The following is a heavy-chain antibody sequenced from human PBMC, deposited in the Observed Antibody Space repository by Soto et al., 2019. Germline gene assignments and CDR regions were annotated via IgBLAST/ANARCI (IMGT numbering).Heavy chain of an antibody. CDR1: GGTLSSYA. D-gene: IGHD4-17*01. CDR2: INPIYGTA. V-gene: IGHV1-69*05. J-gene: IGHJ4*02. CDR3: ARVDYGDFDY. Sequence: SVKVSCKASGGTLSSYAISWVRQAPGQGLEWMGGINPIYGTANYAQKFQGRVTITRDTSASTAYMELSSLRSEDTAVYYCARVDYGDFDYWGQGTLVTVSS.